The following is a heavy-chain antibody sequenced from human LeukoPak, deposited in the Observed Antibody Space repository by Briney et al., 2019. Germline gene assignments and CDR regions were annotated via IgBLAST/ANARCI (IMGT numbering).Heavy chain of an antibody. CDR3: ARDCWGTPNGVDGFDI. CDR1: GFTFSTYW. V-gene: IGHV3-7*05. J-gene: IGHJ3*02. CDR2: IKQDGSEK. Sequence: GGSLRLSCAASGFTFSTYWMSWVRQAPGKGLEWVANIKQDGSEKKCVDPVKGRFTISRDSAKKSLFLQMNSLRPEDTAVYYCARDCWGTPNGVDGFDIWGQGTMVTVSS. D-gene: IGHD7-27*01.